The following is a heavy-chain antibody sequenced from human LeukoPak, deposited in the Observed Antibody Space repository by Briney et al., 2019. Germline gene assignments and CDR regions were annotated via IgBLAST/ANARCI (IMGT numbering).Heavy chain of an antibody. V-gene: IGHV3-23*01. CDR3: AKDLGDYIYPSLFDY. CDR2: ISPSGGTT. Sequence: GGSLRLSCAASGFTFSSYAMSWVRQAPGKGLEWVSGISPSGGTTYYAGSVKGRFTISRDNSKDTLYLQMNSLGVEDTAVYYCAKDLGDYIYPSLFDYWGQGTLVTVSS. CDR1: GFTFSSYA. D-gene: IGHD3-3*01. J-gene: IGHJ4*02.